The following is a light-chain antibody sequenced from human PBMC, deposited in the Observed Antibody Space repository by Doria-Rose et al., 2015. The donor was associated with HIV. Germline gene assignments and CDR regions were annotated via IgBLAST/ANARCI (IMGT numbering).Light chain of an antibody. CDR2: DGS. Sequence: EIVLTQSPGTPSLSPGEGATLSCRASQSFSSTYLAWYQQKPGQAPSLLIYDGSTRATGIPDGFSASGSGTDFTLTINRLEPEDFALYYCHQYGTSWTFGQGTKVEI. CDR1: QSFSSTY. J-gene: IGKJ1*01. V-gene: IGKV3-20*01. CDR3: HQYGTSWT.